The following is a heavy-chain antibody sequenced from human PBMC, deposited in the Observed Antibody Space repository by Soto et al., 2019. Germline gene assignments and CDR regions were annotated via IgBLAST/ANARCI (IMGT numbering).Heavy chain of an antibody. CDR2: INPSGGST. D-gene: IGHD2-15*01. CDR3: ARYGGGCSGGSCYHNWFDP. Sequence: GASVKVSWKASGYTFTSYYMHWVRQAPGQGLEWMGIINPSGGSTSYAQKFQGRVTMTRDTSTSTVYMELSSLRSEDTAVYYCARYGGGCSGGSCYHNWFDPWGQGTLVTVSS. V-gene: IGHV1-46*01. CDR1: GYTFTSYY. J-gene: IGHJ5*02.